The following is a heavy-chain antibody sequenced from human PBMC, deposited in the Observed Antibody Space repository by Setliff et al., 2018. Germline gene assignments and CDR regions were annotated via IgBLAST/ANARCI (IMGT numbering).Heavy chain of an antibody. CDR1: GGSISSSSYY. CDR3: ARGYYDILTGYYIGY. CDR2: IYYSGIT. Sequence: PSETLSLTCTVSGGSISSSSYYWNWIRQSPGKGLEWIGSIYYSGITYYSPSLKSRVTISVDTSKNQFSLKLSSVTAADTAVYYCARGYYDILTGYYIGYWGQGTLVTVSS. J-gene: IGHJ4*02. V-gene: IGHV4-39*07. D-gene: IGHD3-9*01.